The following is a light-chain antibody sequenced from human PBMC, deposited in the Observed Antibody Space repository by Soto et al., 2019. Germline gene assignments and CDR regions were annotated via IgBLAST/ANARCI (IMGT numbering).Light chain of an antibody. V-gene: IGLV7-43*01. CDR2: STS. Sequence: QTVVTQEPSLTVSPGGTVTLTCASSTGAVTGGYYPNWFQRKPGQAPRPLIYSTSNKHSWTPGRFSGSLLGGKAALTLSGVQPEDEAEYYCLLYYGGAQLIFGGGTKLTVL. J-gene: IGLJ2*01. CDR3: LLYYGGAQLI. CDR1: TGAVTGGYY.